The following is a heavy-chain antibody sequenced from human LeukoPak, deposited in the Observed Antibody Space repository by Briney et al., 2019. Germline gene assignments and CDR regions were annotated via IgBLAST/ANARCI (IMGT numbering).Heavy chain of an antibody. V-gene: IGHV4-59*08. J-gene: IGHJ4*02. CDR3: ARLTSAYYDILTGYYTGGGIDY. D-gene: IGHD3-9*01. Sequence: SETLSLTCTVSGGSISSYYWSWIRQPPGKGLEWIGYIYYSGSTNYNPSLKSRVTISVDTPKNQFSLKLSSVTAADTAVYYCARLTSAYYDILTGYYTGGGIDYWGQGTLVTVSS. CDR2: IYYSGST. CDR1: GGSISSYY.